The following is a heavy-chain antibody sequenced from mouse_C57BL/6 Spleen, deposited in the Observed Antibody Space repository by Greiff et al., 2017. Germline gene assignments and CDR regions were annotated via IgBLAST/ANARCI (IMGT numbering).Heavy chain of an antibody. J-gene: IGHJ4*01. CDR1: GFTFSDYG. V-gene: IGHV5-17*01. Sequence: EVMLVESGGGLVKPGGSLKLSCAASGFTFSDYGMHWVRQAPEKGLEWVAYISSGSSTIYYADTVKGRFAISRDNAKNTLFLQMTSLRSEDTARYYCARNYYGSSDYWGQGTSVTVSS. CDR2: ISSGSSTI. D-gene: IGHD1-1*01. CDR3: ARNYYGSSDY.